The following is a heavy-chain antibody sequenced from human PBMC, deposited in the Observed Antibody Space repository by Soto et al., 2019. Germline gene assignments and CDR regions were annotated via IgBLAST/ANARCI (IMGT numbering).Heavy chain of an antibody. Sequence: VQLVESGGGLVQPGGSLRLSCAASGFTFSSSWMHWVRQPPGKGLVWVSRIKSDGSTTNYADSVKGRFTISRDNAKNTLYLQRNNLRAEDTGVYYCARGPTGWYGYDYWGQGTLVTVSS. CDR2: IKSDGSTT. CDR1: GFTFSSSW. CDR3: ARGPTGWYGYDY. D-gene: IGHD6-19*01. J-gene: IGHJ4*02. V-gene: IGHV3-74*01.